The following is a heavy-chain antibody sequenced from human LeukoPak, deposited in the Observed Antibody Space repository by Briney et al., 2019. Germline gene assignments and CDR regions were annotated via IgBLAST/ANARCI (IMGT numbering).Heavy chain of an antibody. J-gene: IGHJ4*02. CDR2: IYNSGST. D-gene: IGHD5-24*01. V-gene: IGHV4-39*01. Sequence: PSETLSLTCTVSGGSFSSRSYYWGWIRQPPGKGLEWIGSIYNSGSTYYNPSLKSRVTISVDTSKNQFSLKLRSVTAADTAVYYCACMTTISVWGQGTLVTVSS. CDR1: GGSFSSRSYY. CDR3: ACMTTISV.